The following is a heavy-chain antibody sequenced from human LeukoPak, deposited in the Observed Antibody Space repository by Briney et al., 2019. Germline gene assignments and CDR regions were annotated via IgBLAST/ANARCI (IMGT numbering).Heavy chain of an antibody. CDR1: GGTFSGYC. Sequence: SETLSLTCAVYGGTFSGYCLSWIRQPPGKGLEWIGEINHSGSTNYNPSLKSRVTISVDTSKNQFSLKLSSVTAADTAVYYCARFVVDSLLWFGELSDAFDIWGQGTMVTVSS. CDR2: INHSGST. J-gene: IGHJ3*02. CDR3: ARFVVDSLLWFGELSDAFDI. D-gene: IGHD3-10*01. V-gene: IGHV4-34*01.